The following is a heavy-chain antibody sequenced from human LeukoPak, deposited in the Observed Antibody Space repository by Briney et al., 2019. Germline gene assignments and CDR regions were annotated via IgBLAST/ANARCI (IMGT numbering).Heavy chain of an antibody. CDR3: ARLVVPAAIGDY. D-gene: IGHD2-2*02. V-gene: IGHV1-18*01. Sequence: ASVKVSCTASGYTFTSYGISWVRQAPGQGLEWMGWLSAYNGNTNYAQKLQGRVTMTTDTSTSTAYMELRSLRSDDTAVYYCARLVVPAAIGDYWGQGTLVTVSS. CDR2: LSAYNGNT. J-gene: IGHJ4*02. CDR1: GYTFTSYG.